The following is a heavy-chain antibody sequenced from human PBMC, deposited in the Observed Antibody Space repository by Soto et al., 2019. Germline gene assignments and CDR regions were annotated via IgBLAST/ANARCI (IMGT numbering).Heavy chain of an antibody. Sequence: ASVKVSCKASGYPFSSFGVTWVRQAPGQGLEWMGWISGYNANTNYAEKLQGRVSMTTDTSTTTAYMELWSLRSDDTAVYYCARAHPYTYSTPSLDVWGQGTTVTVS. CDR3: ARAHPYTYSTPSLDV. CDR1: GYPFSSFG. J-gene: IGHJ6*02. CDR2: ISGYNANT. V-gene: IGHV1-18*01. D-gene: IGHD2-15*01.